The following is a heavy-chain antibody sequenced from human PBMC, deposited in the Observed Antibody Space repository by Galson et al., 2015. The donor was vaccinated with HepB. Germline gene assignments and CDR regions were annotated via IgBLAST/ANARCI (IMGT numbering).Heavy chain of an antibody. CDR1: GYTFTTNG. J-gene: IGHJ4*02. CDR3: ARDRDYRFDY. V-gene: IGHV1-18*04. CDR2: ISANSGNT. Sequence: SVKVSCKASGYTFTTNGISWVRQAPGQGLEWMGWISANSGNTKYAQNLQGRVTLTRDTSTSTAYLELRSLRSDDTAAYYCARDRDYRFDYWGQGTLGTVS. D-gene: IGHD4/OR15-4a*01.